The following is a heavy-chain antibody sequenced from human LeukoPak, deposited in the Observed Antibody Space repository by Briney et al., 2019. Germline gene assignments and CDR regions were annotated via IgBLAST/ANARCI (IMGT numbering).Heavy chain of an antibody. CDR1: GGSISSYY. CDR3: ARGAGAGYNLQPFDY. CDR2: IYYSGST. J-gene: IGHJ4*02. Sequence: PSETLSLTCTVSGGSISSYYWSWIRQPPGKGLVWIGYIYYSGSTKYNPSLKSRVSISVDTSKNQFSLKLSSVTAADTAVYYCARGAGAGYNLQPFDYWGQGTLVTVSS. D-gene: IGHD5-24*01. V-gene: IGHV4-59*08.